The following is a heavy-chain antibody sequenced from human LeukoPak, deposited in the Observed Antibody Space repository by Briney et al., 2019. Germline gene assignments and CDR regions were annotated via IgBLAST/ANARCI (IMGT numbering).Heavy chain of an antibody. V-gene: IGHV1-46*01. D-gene: IGHD3-10*01. CDR1: GYTFTGYY. J-gene: IGHJ4*02. Sequence: ASVKVSCKASGYTFTGYYMHWVRQAPGQGLEWMGWINPSGGSTSYAQKFQGRVTMTRDTSTSTVYMELSSLRSEDTAVYYCARDSRGVRGVMSSWGQGTLVTVSS. CDR2: INPSGGST. CDR3: ARDSRGVRGVMSS.